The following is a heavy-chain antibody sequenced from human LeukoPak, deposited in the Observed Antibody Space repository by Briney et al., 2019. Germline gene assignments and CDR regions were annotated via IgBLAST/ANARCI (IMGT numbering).Heavy chain of an antibody. J-gene: IGHJ4*02. Sequence: GGSLRLSCAASGFTFSSYAMSWVRQAPGKGLEWVSAISGSGGSTYYADSVKGRFTISRDKSKNTLYLQMNSLRAEDTAVYYCAKETEYYYDSSGDFDYWGQGTLVTVSS. CDR1: GFTFSSYA. CDR2: ISGSGGST. V-gene: IGHV3-23*01. CDR3: AKETEYYYDSSGDFDY. D-gene: IGHD3-22*01.